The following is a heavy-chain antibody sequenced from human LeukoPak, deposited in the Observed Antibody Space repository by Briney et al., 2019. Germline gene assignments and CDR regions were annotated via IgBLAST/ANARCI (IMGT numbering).Heavy chain of an antibody. CDR1: RYTFTGYY. CDR2: INPNSGGT. V-gene: IGHV1-2*02. D-gene: IGHD6-13*01. J-gene: IGHJ5*02. CDR3: AGGNRQQLVRGWFDP. Sequence: ASVKVSCKASRYTFTGYYMHWVRQAPGQGLEWMGWINPNSGGTNYAQKFQGRVTMTRDTSISTAYMELSRLRSDDTAVYYCAGGNRQQLVRGWFDPWGQGTLVTVSS.